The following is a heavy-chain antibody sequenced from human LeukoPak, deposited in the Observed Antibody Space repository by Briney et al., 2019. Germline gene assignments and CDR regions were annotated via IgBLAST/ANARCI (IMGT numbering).Heavy chain of an antibody. D-gene: IGHD3-22*01. Sequence: ASVKVSCKASGYTFTGYYMHWVRQAPGQGLEWMGWINPNSGGTNYAQKFQGRVTMTRDTSISTAYMELSRLRSDDTAVYYCARVGTYYYDSSGPRDAFDIWGQGTMVTVSS. J-gene: IGHJ3*02. CDR3: ARVGTYYYDSSGPRDAFDI. V-gene: IGHV1-2*02. CDR1: GYTFTGYY. CDR2: INPNSGGT.